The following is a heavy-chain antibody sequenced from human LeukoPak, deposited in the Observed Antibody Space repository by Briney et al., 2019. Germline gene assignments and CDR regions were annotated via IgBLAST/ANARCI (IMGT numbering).Heavy chain of an antibody. CDR2: VYTGGRT. Sequence: GGSLRLSCAPSGFTIGKSDMAWVRQAPGKGLEWVSIVYTGGRTFHADSVKGRFTMSRDQSKNTVGLQMNSLRSEDTALYYCARGSMLGPGLPFDYWGQGTQVSVSS. J-gene: IGHJ4*02. CDR3: ARGSMLGPGLPFDY. CDR1: GFTIGKSD. D-gene: IGHD2-8*01. V-gene: IGHV3-53*05.